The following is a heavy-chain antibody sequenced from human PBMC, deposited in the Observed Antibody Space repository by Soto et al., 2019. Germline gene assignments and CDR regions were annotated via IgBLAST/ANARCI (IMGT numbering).Heavy chain of an antibody. CDR2: INPNSGDK. J-gene: IGHJ4*02. CDR1: GYTFTAYS. V-gene: IGHV1-2*02. Sequence: QVQLVQSGNEVKKPGASVKVSCKASGYTFTAYSMHWVRQAPGQGLEWMAWINPNSGDKDYARNFQGRVTITRDTYISTAYMELSILISDDTAVYFSAMSRRGDQFDDWGQGTLVTVSS. CDR3: AMSRRGDQFDD. D-gene: IGHD3-16*01.